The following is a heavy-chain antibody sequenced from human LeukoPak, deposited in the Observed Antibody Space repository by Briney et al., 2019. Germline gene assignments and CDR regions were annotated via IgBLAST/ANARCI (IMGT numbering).Heavy chain of an antibody. Sequence: PSETLSLTCTVSGGSISSGSYYWSWIRQPAGKGLEWIGRIYTSGSTNYNPSLKSRVTISVDTSKNQFSLKLSSVTAADTAVYYCARSVMDSSDFYYFDYWGQGTLVTVSS. V-gene: IGHV4-61*02. CDR1: GGSISSGSYY. D-gene: IGHD3-22*01. CDR2: IYTSGST. CDR3: ARSVMDSSDFYYFDY. J-gene: IGHJ4*02.